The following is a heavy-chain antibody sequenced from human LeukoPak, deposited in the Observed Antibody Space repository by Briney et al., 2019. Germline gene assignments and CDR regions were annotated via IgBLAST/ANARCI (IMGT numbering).Heavy chain of an antibody. V-gene: IGHV1-18*01. CDR1: GYTFTSCV. D-gene: IGHD5-24*01. Sequence: ASVKVSCKASGYTFTSCVSWVRQAPGQGLEWMGWISAYNGNTNYAQKLQGRVTMSTDTSTSTGYMELRSLRSDDTAVYYCARGLQETLAWLKALSAFDIWGQGTMVTVSS. CDR3: ARGLQETLAWLKALSAFDI. J-gene: IGHJ3*02. CDR2: ISAYNGNT.